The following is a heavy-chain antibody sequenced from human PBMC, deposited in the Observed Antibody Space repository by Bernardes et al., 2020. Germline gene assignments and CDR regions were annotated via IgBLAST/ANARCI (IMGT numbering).Heavy chain of an antibody. J-gene: IGHJ3*02. V-gene: IGHV3-30*18. Sequence: GGSLRLSCAASGFTFSSYGMHWVRQAPGKGLEWVAVISYDGSNKYYADSVKGRFTISRDNSKNTLYLQMNSLRAEDTAGYYYAKDGYGGNRDAFDIWGQGTICTVSS. D-gene: IGHD2-15*01. CDR2: ISYDGSNK. CDR3: AKDGYGGNRDAFDI. CDR1: GFTFSSYG.